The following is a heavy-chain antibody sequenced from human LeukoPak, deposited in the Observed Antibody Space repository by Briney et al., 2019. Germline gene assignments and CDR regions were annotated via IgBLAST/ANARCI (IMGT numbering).Heavy chain of an antibody. CDR1: GFSFSTYA. CDR3: AKETSDYGDYVNAFDV. V-gene: IGHV3-23*01. CDR2: ISGSGGSR. Sequence: GGSLRLSCEASGFSFSTYAMSWVRQAPGKGLEWVSSISGSGGSRNYGDSVKGRFTSSRDNSKNTLLLQMNSLRAEDTAVYYCAKETSDYGDYVNAFDVWGQGTMVTISS. D-gene: IGHD4-17*01. J-gene: IGHJ3*01.